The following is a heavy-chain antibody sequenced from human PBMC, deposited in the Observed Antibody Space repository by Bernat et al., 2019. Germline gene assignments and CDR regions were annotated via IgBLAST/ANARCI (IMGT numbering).Heavy chain of an antibody. J-gene: IGHJ4*02. D-gene: IGHD6-19*01. Sequence: EVQLVQSGAVVKKPGESLRISCKGSGYRFTSYWISWVRQMPGEGLEWMGTIDPSDSYTNYSPSFQGHVTISADKSISTAYLQWSSLKASDTAMYYCARRIAVAGTFDYWGQGTLVTVSS. CDR2: IDPSDSYT. CDR1: GYRFTSYW. CDR3: ARRIAVAGTFDY. V-gene: IGHV5-10-1*03.